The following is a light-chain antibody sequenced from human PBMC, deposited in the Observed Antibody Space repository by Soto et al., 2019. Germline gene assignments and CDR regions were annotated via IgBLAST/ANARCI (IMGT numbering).Light chain of an antibody. CDR2: GAS. J-gene: IGKJ1*01. CDR1: QSVSSSY. V-gene: IGKV3-20*01. CDR3: PQSGSLPSWT. Sequence: EIVLTQSPGTLSLSPGERATLSCRASQSVSSSYLAWYQQKPGQAPRLLIYGASSRATGIPDRFSGSGSGTDFILTISRLGPARLAVYISPQSGSLPSWTFGQGTNVEIK.